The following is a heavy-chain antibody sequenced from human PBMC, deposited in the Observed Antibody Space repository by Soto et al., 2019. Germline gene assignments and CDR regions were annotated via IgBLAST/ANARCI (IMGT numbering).Heavy chain of an antibody. Sequence: QVQLQESGPGLVKPSETMSLTCTVSVGSISSYYWSWIRPPPGKGLEWIGYIYYSGSTNYNPSLKSRVTISVDTSKNQFSLKLISVTAADTAVYYCARSGTTHLFDYWGQGTLVTVSS. D-gene: IGHD1-7*01. CDR3: ARSGTTHLFDY. J-gene: IGHJ4*02. CDR1: VGSISSYY. V-gene: IGHV4-59*01. CDR2: IYYSGST.